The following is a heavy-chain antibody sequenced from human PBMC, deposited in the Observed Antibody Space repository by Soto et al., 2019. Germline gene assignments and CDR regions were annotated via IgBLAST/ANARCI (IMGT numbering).Heavy chain of an antibody. CDR3: ARVLAGDFDY. CDR1: GFTFSSYE. Sequence: PGGSLRLSCAASGFTFSSYEMNWVRQAPGKGLEWVSYISSSGSTIYYADSVKGRFTISRDNAKNSLYLQMNSLRAEDTAVYYCARVLAGDFDYWGQGTLVTVSS. J-gene: IGHJ4*02. V-gene: IGHV3-48*03. D-gene: IGHD6-19*01. CDR2: ISSSGSTI.